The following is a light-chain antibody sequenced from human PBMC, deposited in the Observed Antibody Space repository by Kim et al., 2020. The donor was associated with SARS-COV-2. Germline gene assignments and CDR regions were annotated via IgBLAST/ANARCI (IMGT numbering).Light chain of an antibody. J-gene: IGLJ2*01. CDR3: YSAADNNVV. CDR2: KDS. Sequence: VSPEQKARITCPGDVMAKKYGRWFQQKPGQAPVLVIYKDSERPSGIPERFSGSSSGTTVTLTISGAQVEDEADYYCYSAADNNVVFGGGTQLTVL. V-gene: IGLV3-27*01. CDR1: VMAKKY.